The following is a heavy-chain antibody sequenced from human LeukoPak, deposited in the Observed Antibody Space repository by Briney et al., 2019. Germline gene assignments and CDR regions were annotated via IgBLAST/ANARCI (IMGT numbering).Heavy chain of an antibody. D-gene: IGHD3-10*01. CDR3: AREALGGPYFDY. Sequence: GGSLRLSCAASGFTFSSYEMNWVRQAPGKGLEWVSYISSSGSTIYYADSVKGRFTISRDNAKNSLYLQMNSLRAEDTAVYYCAREALGGPYFDYWGQGTLVTVSS. V-gene: IGHV3-48*03. CDR1: GFTFSSYE. J-gene: IGHJ4*02. CDR2: ISSSGSTI.